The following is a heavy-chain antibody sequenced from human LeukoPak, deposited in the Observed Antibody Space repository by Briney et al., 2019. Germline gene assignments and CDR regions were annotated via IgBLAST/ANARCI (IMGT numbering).Heavy chain of an antibody. CDR2: ISSSRSYI. J-gene: IGHJ4*02. Sequence: PGGTLRLSCVVSGFTFSSSYSLSWVRPAPGKGLDWVSSISSSRSYIYNADSVKGRFTNSRDNAKSSLYLQMNSLRAEDTAVYYWTGQTEYYFYYWGQGNLVTVSS. D-gene: IGHD1-1*01. CDR3: TGQTEYYFYY. V-gene: IGHV3-21*01. CDR1: GFTFSSSYS.